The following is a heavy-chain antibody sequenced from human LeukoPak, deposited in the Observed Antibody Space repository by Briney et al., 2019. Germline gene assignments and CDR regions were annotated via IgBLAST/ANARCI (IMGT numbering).Heavy chain of an antibody. CDR3: VRTYSGWPYYYYGMDV. D-gene: IGHD6-19*01. CDR2: ISYDGSNK. J-gene: IGHJ6*02. Sequence: QAGGSLRLSCAASGFTFSSYGMHWVRQAPGKGLEWVAVISYDGSNKYYADSVKGRFTISRDNSKNTLYLQMNSLRAEDTAVYYCVRTYSGWPYYYYGMDVWGQGTTVTVSS. CDR1: GFTFSSYG. V-gene: IGHV3-30*03.